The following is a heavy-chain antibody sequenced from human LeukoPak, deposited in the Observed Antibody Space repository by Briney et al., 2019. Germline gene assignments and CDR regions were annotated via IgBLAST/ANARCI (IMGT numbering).Heavy chain of an antibody. D-gene: IGHD3-10*01. Sequence: SETLSLTCTVSGGSISSYYWSWIRQPPPQGLELNGYIYDSGCTNYNPTLKGRVTISVDTSKNQFSLKLRSVTAADTAVYFCAREASRAGTYYLDYWGQGTLLTVSS. CDR3: AREASRAGTYYLDY. J-gene: IGHJ4*02. CDR1: GGSISSYY. CDR2: IYDSGCT. V-gene: IGHV4-59*01.